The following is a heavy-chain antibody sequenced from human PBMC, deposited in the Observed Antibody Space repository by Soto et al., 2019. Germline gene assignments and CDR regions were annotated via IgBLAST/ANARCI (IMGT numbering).Heavy chain of an antibody. V-gene: IGHV1-69*13. J-gene: IGHJ6*02. D-gene: IGHD6-6*01. Sequence: SVKVSCKASGGTFSSYAISWVRQAPGQGLEWMGGIIPIFGTANYAQKFQGRVTITADESTSTAYMELSSLRSEDTAVYYCASIAARPGYYYGMDVWGQGTKVTVS. CDR1: GGTFSSYA. CDR3: ASIAARPGYYYGMDV. CDR2: IIPIFGTA.